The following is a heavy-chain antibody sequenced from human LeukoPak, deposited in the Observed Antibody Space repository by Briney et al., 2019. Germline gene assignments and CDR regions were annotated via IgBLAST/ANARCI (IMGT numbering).Heavy chain of an antibody. V-gene: IGHV3-48*01. CDR3: ARDPRGYDFWSGPPDGAFDI. Sequence: PGGSLRLSCAASGFTFSSYSMNWVRQAPGKGLEWVSYISSSSSTIYYADSVKGRFTISRDNAKNSLYLQMNSLRAEDTAVYYCARDPRGYDFWSGPPDGAFDIWGQGTMVTVSS. J-gene: IGHJ3*02. CDR2: ISSSSSTI. D-gene: IGHD3-3*01. CDR1: GFTFSSYS.